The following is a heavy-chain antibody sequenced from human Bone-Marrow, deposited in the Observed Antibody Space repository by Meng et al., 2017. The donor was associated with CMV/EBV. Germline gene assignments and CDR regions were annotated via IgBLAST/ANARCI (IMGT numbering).Heavy chain of an antibody. V-gene: IGHV3-66*02. D-gene: IGHD3-9*01. CDR1: GFAVTSNQ. CDR2: LYSDGNT. CDR3: ARAESYDVLTDYYDAFDV. J-gene: IGHJ3*01. Sequence: GESLKISCAVAGFAVTSNQMSWVRRAPGKGLEWVSSLYSDGNTYYADFAKGRFTISTDSNTLHLQMNSLRAEDAAVYYCARAESYDVLTDYYDAFDVWGQGTMVTVS.